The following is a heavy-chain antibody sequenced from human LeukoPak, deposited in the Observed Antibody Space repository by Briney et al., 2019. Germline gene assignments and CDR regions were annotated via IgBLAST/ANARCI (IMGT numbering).Heavy chain of an antibody. J-gene: IGHJ6*03. Sequence: SETLSLTCTVSGYSISSDYYWGWIRQPPGKGLEWIGSIYHSGRTYYNPSLKSRVTISVDTSKNQFSLRLTSVTAADTAVYYCARVQRRYHSSGYYYDHYYYYYMDVWGKGTTVTVSS. CDR2: IYHSGRT. V-gene: IGHV4-38-2*02. D-gene: IGHD3-22*01. CDR3: ARVQRRYHSSGYYYDHYYYYYMDV. CDR1: GYSISSDYY.